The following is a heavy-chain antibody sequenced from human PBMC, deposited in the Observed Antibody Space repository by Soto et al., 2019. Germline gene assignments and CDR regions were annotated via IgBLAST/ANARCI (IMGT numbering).Heavy chain of an antibody. CDR1: GGSISSSSYY. D-gene: IGHD3-16*01. V-gene: IGHV4-39*01. J-gene: IGHJ5*02. CDR3: ARGGGWFDP. CDR2: IYYSGST. Sequence: SETLPLTCTVSGGSISSSSYYWGWIRQPPGKGLEWIGSIYYSGSTYYNPSLKSRVTISVDTSKNQFSLKLSSVTAADTAVYYCARGGGWFDPWGQGTLVTVSS.